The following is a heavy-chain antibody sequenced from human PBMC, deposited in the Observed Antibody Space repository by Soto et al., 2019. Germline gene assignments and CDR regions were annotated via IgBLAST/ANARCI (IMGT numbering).Heavy chain of an antibody. CDR1: GYTLTELS. J-gene: IGHJ6*03. CDR2: FDPEDGET. D-gene: IGHD4-4*01. CDR3: ATGRVEAYHSKGYYYYYMDV. Sequence: ASVKVSCKVSGYTLTELSMHWVRQAPGKGLEWMGGFDPEDGETIYAQKFQGRVTMTEDTSTDTAYMELSSLRSEDTAVYYCATGRVEAYHSKGYYYYYMDVWGKGTTVTVSS. V-gene: IGHV1-24*01.